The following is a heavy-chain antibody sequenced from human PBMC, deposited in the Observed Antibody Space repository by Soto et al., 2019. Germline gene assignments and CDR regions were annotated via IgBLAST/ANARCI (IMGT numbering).Heavy chain of an antibody. CDR1: GRSITSYY. V-gene: IGHV4-59*12. Sequence: QVVLQESGPGLVKPSETLSLTCSVSGRSITSYYWSLVRQPPGKGLEWIGYIYDNGITSQNPSLKSRVTMSADTSQNQFSLKLTSVTGADTAAYYCARTYDSNGYANEFDSWGQGILVTVTS. CDR3: ARTYDSNGYANEFDS. CDR2: IYDNGIT. D-gene: IGHD3-22*01. J-gene: IGHJ4*02.